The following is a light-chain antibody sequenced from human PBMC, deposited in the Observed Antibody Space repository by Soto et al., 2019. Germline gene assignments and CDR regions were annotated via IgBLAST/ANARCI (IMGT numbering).Light chain of an antibody. CDR1: SSNIGSNT. CDR3: AAWDDSVNGLHGG. CDR2: SNN. V-gene: IGLV1-44*01. Sequence: QSVLTQPPSASGTPGQRVTISCSGSSSNIGSNTVNWYQQLPGTAPKLLIYSNNQRPSGVPERFSGSKSGTSASLAISGLQAEDEADYYCAAWDDSVNGLHGGFGGGTKLTVL. J-gene: IGLJ2*01.